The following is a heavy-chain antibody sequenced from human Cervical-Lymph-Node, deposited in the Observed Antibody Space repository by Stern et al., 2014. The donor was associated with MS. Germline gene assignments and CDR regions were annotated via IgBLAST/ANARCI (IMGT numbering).Heavy chain of an antibody. CDR2: IKRDGSET. CDR3: TRFLQSGWSDLFDS. Sequence: VQLVQSGGGLVQPGGSQRLSCVASGSTFSTSWMSWVRQAPGKGLELVANIKRDGSETYYLDSVKGRFTISRDNAKSSLYLEMNSLRAEDTAVYYCTRFLQSGWSDLFDSWGRGTLVTVSS. CDR1: GSTFSTSW. J-gene: IGHJ5*01. V-gene: IGHV3-7*01. D-gene: IGHD6-19*01.